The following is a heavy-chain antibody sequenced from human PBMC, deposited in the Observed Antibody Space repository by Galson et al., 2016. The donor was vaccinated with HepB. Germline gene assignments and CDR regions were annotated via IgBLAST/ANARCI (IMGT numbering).Heavy chain of an antibody. J-gene: IGHJ4*02. CDR2: IHQNGMT. V-gene: IGHV4-4*01. CDR3: VREYCSGGTFHGFDK. D-gene: IGHD2-15*01. CDR1: GDSLINDNW. Sequence: TLSLTCSVSGDSLINDNWWNWVRQPPGKGLEWIGQIHQNGMTNYNPSLKSRATISLDNSKNQFFLKLNSVSATDTALYFCVREYCSGGTFHGFDKWGQGTLATVSS.